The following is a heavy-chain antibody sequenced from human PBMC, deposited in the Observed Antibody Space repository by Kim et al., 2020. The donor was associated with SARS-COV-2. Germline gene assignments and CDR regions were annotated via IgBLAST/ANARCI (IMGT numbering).Heavy chain of an antibody. D-gene: IGHD3-9*01. CDR1: GGSISSSSYY. J-gene: IGHJ5*02. CDR3: ARDYYDLLTGYLDRLDP. V-gene: IGHV4-39*07. Sequence: SETLSLTCTVSGGSISSSSYYWGWIRQPPGKGLEWIGSMYYSGGTHYNPSLKSRVTISVDTSENQFSLKLSSVTAADTAVYYCARDYYDLLTGYLDRLDPWGQGTLVTVSS. CDR2: MYYSGGT.